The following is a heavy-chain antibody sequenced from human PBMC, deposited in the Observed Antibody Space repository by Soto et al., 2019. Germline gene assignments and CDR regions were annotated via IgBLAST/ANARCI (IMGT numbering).Heavy chain of an antibody. CDR3: AGVEDEGGSHYD. CDR1: GFTFNTYA. CDR2: ISYDGFNK. Sequence: QVHLVESGGGVVHTGRSLRLSCAASGFTFNTYAMHWVRQAPGKGLEWVAVISYDGFNKYYTDSVKGRFTISRDNSKNTLYLQMNRLKPEDAGVYYCAGVEDEGGSHYDWRQGTLVTVSS. V-gene: IGHV3-30*10. J-gene: IGHJ4*02. D-gene: IGHD1-26*01.